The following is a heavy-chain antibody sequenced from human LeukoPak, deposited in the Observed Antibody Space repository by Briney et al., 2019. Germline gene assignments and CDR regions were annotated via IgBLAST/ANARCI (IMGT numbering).Heavy chain of an antibody. CDR2: INPRGGST. CDR1: GYTLTSYF. Sequence: ASVKVSCKASGYTLTSYFIHWVRQAPAQGLEWMGIINPRGGSTSYAQKFQGRVTMTRDTSTSTVYMELSSLRSEDTAVYYCARDQDWNYAFDIWGQGTMVTVSS. D-gene: IGHD1-7*01. CDR3: ARDQDWNYAFDI. J-gene: IGHJ3*02. V-gene: IGHV1-46*01.